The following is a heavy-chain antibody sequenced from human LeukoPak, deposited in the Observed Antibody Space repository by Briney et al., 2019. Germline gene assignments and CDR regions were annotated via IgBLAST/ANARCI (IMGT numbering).Heavy chain of an antibody. D-gene: IGHD5-12*01. CDR1: GGSISSYY. V-gene: IGHV4-59*08. CDR2: IYYSGST. J-gene: IGHJ4*02. CDR3: ARATTIYLNFDY. Sequence: SETLSLTCTVSGGSISSYYWSWIRQPPGKGLGWIGYIYYSGSTNYNPSLKSRVTISVDTSKNQFSLKLSSVTAADTAVYYCARATTIYLNFDYWGQGTLVTVSS.